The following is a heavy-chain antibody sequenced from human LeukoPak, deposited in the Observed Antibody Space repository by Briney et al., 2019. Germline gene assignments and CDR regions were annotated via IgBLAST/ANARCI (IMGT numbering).Heavy chain of an antibody. J-gene: IGHJ3*02. D-gene: IGHD3-22*01. CDR3: ARHAPKDYYDSSGYYRDAFDI. V-gene: IGHV4-59*08. Sequence: KASETLSLTCAVSGGSITSYYWSWIRQPPGKGLEWIAFIYYSGSTNSNPSLKSRVTISLDTSRNHLSLKLSSVTAADRAVYYCARHAPKDYYDSSGYYRDAFDIWGQGTMVTVSS. CDR1: GGSITSYY. CDR2: IYYSGST.